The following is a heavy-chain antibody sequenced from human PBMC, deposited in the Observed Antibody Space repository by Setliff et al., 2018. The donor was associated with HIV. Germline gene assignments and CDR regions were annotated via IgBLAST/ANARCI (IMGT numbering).Heavy chain of an antibody. V-gene: IGHV1-69*13. D-gene: IGHD3-10*01. CDR2: IIPMFGRV. Sequence: GASVKVSCKPSGGTFNNFAISWVRQAPGQGLEWMGGIIPMFGRVNYAQKLQGRVTITADESTNTAYMELSSLRAEDTAVYFCARGVAINYYGSGTYLGHWGQGTPVTVS. CDR3: ARGVAINYYGSGTYLGH. J-gene: IGHJ4*02. CDR1: GGTFNNFA.